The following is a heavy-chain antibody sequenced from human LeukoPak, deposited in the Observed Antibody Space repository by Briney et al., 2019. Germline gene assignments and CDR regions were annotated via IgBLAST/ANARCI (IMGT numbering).Heavy chain of an antibody. CDR3: ARDFDY. V-gene: IGHV3-30-3*01. CDR2: ISYDGSNK. J-gene: IGHJ4*02. CDR1: GFIFSSNA. Sequence: GGSLRLSCAASGFIFSSNAMSWVRQAPGKGLEWVAVISYDGSNKYYADSVKGRFTISRDNSKNTLYLQINSLRAEDTAVYYCARDFDYWGQGTLVTVSS.